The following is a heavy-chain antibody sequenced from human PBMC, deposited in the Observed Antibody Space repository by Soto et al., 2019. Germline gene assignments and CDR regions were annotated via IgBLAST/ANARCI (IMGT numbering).Heavy chain of an antibody. CDR2: ISYDRSNK. V-gene: IGHV3-30*18. CDR3: AKDSHYISGSYGGFDP. D-gene: IGHD3-10*01. Sequence: QVQLVESGGGVVQPGRSLRLSCAASGFNFRNYGMHWIRQTPGKGLDWVAVISYDRSNKYYTDSVQGRFTISRDNSKNTLYLQMNSLRAEDTAVYYCAKDSHYISGSYGGFDPWGQGTLVTVSS. J-gene: IGHJ5*02. CDR1: GFNFRNYG.